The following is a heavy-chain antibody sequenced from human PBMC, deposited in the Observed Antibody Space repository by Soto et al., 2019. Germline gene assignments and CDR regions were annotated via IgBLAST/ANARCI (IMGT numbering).Heavy chain of an antibody. CDR1: GFTFNNYA. CDR3: AKGRGGSGSLTPRVDF. CDR2: ISGGGDTT. V-gene: IGHV3-23*01. J-gene: IGHJ4*02. D-gene: IGHD3-10*01. Sequence: EVQLLESGGGLVQPGGSLRLSCEASGFTFNNYAMTWVRQAPGKGLEWVSAISGGGDTTSYAESVKGRFTVSRDGSKNTLYLQMSSLRAEDTSLYYCAKGRGGSGSLTPRVDFWGQGTMVTVSS.